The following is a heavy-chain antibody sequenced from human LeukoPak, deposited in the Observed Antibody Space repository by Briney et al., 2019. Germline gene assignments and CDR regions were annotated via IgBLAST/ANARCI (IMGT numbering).Heavy chain of an antibody. J-gene: IGHJ5*02. V-gene: IGHV5-51*01. Sequence: GESLKISCKGSGYSFTSYWIGWVRQMPGKGLEWVGIIYPGDSDTRYSPSFQGQVTISADKSISTAYLQWSSLKASDTAMYYCARFFGRAMITFGGVISWGQGTLVTVSS. CDR2: IYPGDSDT. D-gene: IGHD3-16*02. CDR3: ARFFGRAMITFGGVIS. CDR1: GYSFTSYW.